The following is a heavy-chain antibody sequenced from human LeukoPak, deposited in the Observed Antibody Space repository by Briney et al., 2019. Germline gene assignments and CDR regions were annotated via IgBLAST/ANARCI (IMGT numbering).Heavy chain of an antibody. Sequence: GGSLRLSCAASGFTFSSYAMSWVRQAPGKGLEWVAVISYDGSNKYYADSVKGRFTISRDNSKNTLYLQMNSLRAEDTAVYYCASQVVVPAAIPVYWGQGTLVTVSS. V-gene: IGHV3-30-3*01. CDR3: ASQVVVPAAIPVY. CDR1: GFTFSSYA. J-gene: IGHJ4*02. D-gene: IGHD2-2*02. CDR2: ISYDGSNK.